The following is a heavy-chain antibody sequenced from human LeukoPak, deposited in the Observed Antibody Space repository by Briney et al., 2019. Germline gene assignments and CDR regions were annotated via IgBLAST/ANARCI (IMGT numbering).Heavy chain of an antibody. CDR1: GFTFTNYG. J-gene: IGHJ4*02. Sequence: GGSLRLSCAASGFTFTNYGMHWVRQAPGKGLEWVAVVWFDGTNKYYADSVKGRFTISRDNSKNTVYLQMNSLRADDTAVYYCARDSAVAGVDYWGQGTLVTVSS. CDR2: VWFDGTNK. V-gene: IGHV3-33*01. D-gene: IGHD6-19*01. CDR3: ARDSAVAGVDY.